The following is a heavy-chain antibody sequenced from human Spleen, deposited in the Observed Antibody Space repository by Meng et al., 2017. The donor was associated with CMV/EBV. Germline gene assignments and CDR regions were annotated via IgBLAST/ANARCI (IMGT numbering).Heavy chain of an antibody. J-gene: IGHJ6*02. V-gene: IGHV1-2*02. CDR3: ARDDLSYGMDV. CDR1: GYTFIGYR. CDR2: INPNSGGT. Sequence: ASVKVSCKASGYTFIGYRLHWVRQAPGQGLEWMGWINPNSGGTNYAQKFQGRVTMTRDTSISTAYMELSRLRSDDTAVYYCARDDLSYGMDVWGQGTTVTVSS.